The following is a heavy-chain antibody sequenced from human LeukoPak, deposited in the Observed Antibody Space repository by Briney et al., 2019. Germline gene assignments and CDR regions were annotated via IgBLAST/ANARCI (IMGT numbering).Heavy chain of an antibody. V-gene: IGHV4-31*03. CDR2: IYYSGST. CDR3: ARGYDSSGYYYGLGNWFDP. CDR1: GGSISSGGYS. Sequence: SQTLSLTCTVSGGSISSGGYSWSWIRQHPWKGLEWFGYIYYSGSTYYNPSLKSRVTISVDTSKNQCSLKLSSVTAADTAVYYCARGYDSSGYYYGLGNWFDPWGQGTLVTVSS. J-gene: IGHJ5*02. D-gene: IGHD3-22*01.